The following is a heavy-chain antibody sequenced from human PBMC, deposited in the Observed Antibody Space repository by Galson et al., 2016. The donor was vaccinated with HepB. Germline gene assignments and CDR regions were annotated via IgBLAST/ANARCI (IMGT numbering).Heavy chain of an antibody. CDR1: GGSITTSSGDYH. V-gene: IGHV4-39*01. CDR2: IHHNGVT. J-gene: IGHJ4*02. D-gene: IGHD3-22*01. CDR3: ARHSGYSPFDY. Sequence: ETLSLTCTVSGGSITTSSGDYHWGWLRQPPGKGLEWLGNIHHNGVTYYNPSLRSRVTISRDTSKNQFSLRLNSVTAADTAVFYCARHSGYSPFDYWSQGTLVAVSS.